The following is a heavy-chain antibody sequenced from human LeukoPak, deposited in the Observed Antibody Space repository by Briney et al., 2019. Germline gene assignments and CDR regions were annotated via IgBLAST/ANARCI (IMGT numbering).Heavy chain of an antibody. J-gene: IGHJ3*02. CDR3: ARDLGYCSGGSCYSDAFDI. CDR1: GFTFSSYG. D-gene: IGHD2-15*01. V-gene: IGHV3-33*01. CDR2: IWYDGSNK. Sequence: PGGSLRLSCAASGFTFSSYGMHWARQAPGKGLEWVAVIWYDGSNKYYADSVKGRFTISRDNSKNTLYLQMNSLRAEDTAVYYCARDLGYCSGGSCYSDAFDIWGQGTMVTVSS.